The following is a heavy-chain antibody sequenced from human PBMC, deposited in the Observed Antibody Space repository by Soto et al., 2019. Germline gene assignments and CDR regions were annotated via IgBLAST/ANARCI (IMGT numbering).Heavy chain of an antibody. CDR2: IIPIFGTA. D-gene: IGHD3-3*01. CDR1: GGTFSSYA. V-gene: IGHV1-69*13. CDR3: ARLYYDFWSGYYFYNWFDP. J-gene: IGHJ5*02. Sequence: GASVKVSCKASGGTFSSYAISWVRQAPGQGLEWMGGIIPIFGTASYAQKFQGRVTITADESTSTAYMELSSLRSEDTAVYYCARLYYDFWSGYYFYNWFDPWGQGTLVTVSS.